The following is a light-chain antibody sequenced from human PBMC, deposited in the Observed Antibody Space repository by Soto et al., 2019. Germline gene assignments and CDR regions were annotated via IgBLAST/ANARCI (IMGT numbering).Light chain of an antibody. CDR1: SSDVGGYNY. CDR3: SSYTGSSTLYV. J-gene: IGLJ1*01. CDR2: EVS. V-gene: IGLV2-14*01. Sequence: QSVLTQPASVSGSPGQSITISCTGTSSDVGGYNYVSWYQQHPGKAPKLMIYEVSSRPSGVSNRFSGSKSGNTASLTISGLQAEDEADYYCSSYTGSSTLYVFGTGTKVTVL.